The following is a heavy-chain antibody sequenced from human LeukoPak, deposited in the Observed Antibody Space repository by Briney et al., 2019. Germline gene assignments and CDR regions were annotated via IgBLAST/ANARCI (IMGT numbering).Heavy chain of an antibody. CDR2: IKQDGSEK. Sequence: GGSLRLSCAASGFTFSSYWMSWVRQAPGKGLEWVANIKQDGSEKYYVDSVKGRYTISRDNAKNSLYLQMNSLRAEDTAVYYCAREWVPGFRGVAQFYFDYWGQGTLVTVSS. J-gene: IGHJ4*02. V-gene: IGHV3-7*01. CDR1: GFTFSSYW. CDR3: AREWVPGFRGVAQFYFDY. D-gene: IGHD3-10*01.